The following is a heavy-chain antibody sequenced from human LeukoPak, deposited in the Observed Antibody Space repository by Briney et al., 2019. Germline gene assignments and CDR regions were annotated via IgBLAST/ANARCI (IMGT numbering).Heavy chain of an antibody. J-gene: IGHJ5*02. CDR2: IYYSGST. V-gene: IGHV4-59*01. Sequence: PSETLSLTCTVSGASISSYYWSWIRQPPGKGPGWIGYIYYSGSTRYNPSLKSRVTISVDTSKNQFSLKLSSVTAADTAVYYCARVGILRFPSNWFDPWGQGTLVTVSS. D-gene: IGHD3-3*01. CDR1: GASISSYY. CDR3: ARVGILRFPSNWFDP.